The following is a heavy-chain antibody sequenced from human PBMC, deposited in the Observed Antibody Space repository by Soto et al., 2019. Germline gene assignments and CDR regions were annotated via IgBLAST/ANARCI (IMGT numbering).Heavy chain of an antibody. CDR1: GYTFTGYY. Sequence: QVQLVQSGAEVKKPGASVKVSCKASGYTFTGYYMHWVRQAPGQGLEWMGWINPNSGGTNYAQKFQGWVTMTRDTSISTAYMELSRLRSDDTAVYYCAREERNSSSSPNWFDPWGQGTLVTVSS. CDR3: AREERNSSSSPNWFDP. J-gene: IGHJ5*02. D-gene: IGHD6-6*01. CDR2: INPNSGGT. V-gene: IGHV1-2*04.